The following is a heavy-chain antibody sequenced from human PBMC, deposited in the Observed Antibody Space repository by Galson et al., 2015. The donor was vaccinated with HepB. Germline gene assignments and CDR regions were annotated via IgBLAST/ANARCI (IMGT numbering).Heavy chain of an antibody. D-gene: IGHD2-15*01. CDR3: ARGSGHDV. CDR2: IYSGGST. CDR1: GFTVSSNY. J-gene: IGHJ4*02. V-gene: IGHV3-66*02. Sequence: SLRLSCAASGFTVSSNYMNWVRQAPGKGLEWVSVIYSGGSTYYADSVKGRFTIPRDNSRNTLFLQMDSLRAEDTAVYYCARGSGHDVWGQGTLVTVSS.